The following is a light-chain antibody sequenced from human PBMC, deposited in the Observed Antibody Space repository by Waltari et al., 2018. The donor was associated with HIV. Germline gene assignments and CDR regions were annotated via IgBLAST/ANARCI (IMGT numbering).Light chain of an antibody. CDR3: AAWNDRLSGYV. CDR1: SSNIGRNY. CDR2: TNN. J-gene: IGLJ1*01. Sequence: QSVLTQPPSASGTPGQRVTISCSGSSSNIGRNYVYWYQQLPGTAPKLLIYTNNQRPSGVPGRFSGSKSGTSASLAISCLRSEDEADYYCAAWNDRLSGYVFGTGTKVTV. V-gene: IGLV1-47*01.